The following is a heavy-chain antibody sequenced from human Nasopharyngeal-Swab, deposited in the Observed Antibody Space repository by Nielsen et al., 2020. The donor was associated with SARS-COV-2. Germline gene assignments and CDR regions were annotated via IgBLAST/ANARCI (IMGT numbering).Heavy chain of an antibody. CDR3: AASQWGEYFDY. V-gene: IGHV1-24*01. J-gene: IGHJ4*02. Sequence: ASVQVSCKVSGSTLTEISMHCVRQAHGRGREWMGGFDPEDGETIYAQKFQGRVTMTEDTSIDTAYMELRSLISEDTAVYYCAASQWGEYFDYWGQGTLVSVSS. CDR2: FDPEDGET. D-gene: IGHD3-16*01. CDR1: GSTLTEIS.